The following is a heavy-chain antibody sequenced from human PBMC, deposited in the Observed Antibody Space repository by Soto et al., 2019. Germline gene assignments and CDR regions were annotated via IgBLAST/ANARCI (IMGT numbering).Heavy chain of an antibody. D-gene: IGHD3-16*02. J-gene: IGHJ4*02. Sequence: SETLSLTCTVSGGSISSGDYYWSWIHQPPGKGLEWIGYIYYSGSTYYNPSLKSRVTISVDTSKNQFSLKLSSVTAADTAVYYCARFYDYVWGSYRYSLRASDSFDYWGQGTLVTVSS. CDR2: IYYSGST. CDR1: GGSISSGDYY. V-gene: IGHV4-30-4*01. CDR3: ARFYDYVWGSYRYSLRASDSFDY.